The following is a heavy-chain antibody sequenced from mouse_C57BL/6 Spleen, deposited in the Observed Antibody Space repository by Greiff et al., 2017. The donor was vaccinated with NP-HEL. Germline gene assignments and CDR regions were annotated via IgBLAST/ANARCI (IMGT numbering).Heavy chain of an antibody. CDR2: IYPYNGVS. V-gene: IGHV1-31*01. J-gene: IGHJ4*01. CDR1: GYSFTGYY. Sequence: VQLQQSGPELVKPGASVKISCKASGYSFTGYYMHWVKQSHGNILDWIGYIYPYNGVSSYNQKFKGKATLTVDKSSSTAYMELRSLTSEDSAVYYCARSPYYGSSYVRLYYAMDYWGQGTSVTVSS. CDR3: ARSPYYGSSYVRLYYAMDY. D-gene: IGHD1-1*01.